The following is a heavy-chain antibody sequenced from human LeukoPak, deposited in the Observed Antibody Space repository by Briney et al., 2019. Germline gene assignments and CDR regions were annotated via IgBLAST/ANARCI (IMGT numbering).Heavy chain of an antibody. V-gene: IGHV3-30*04. CDR1: GITFSSYA. CDR3: ARTPGGNDYYYYYMDV. J-gene: IGHJ6*03. D-gene: IGHD4-23*01. Sequence: GGSLRLSCAASGITFSSYAMHWVRQAPGKGLEWVAVISYDGSNKYYADSVKGRFTISRDNSKNTLYLQMNSLRAEDTAVYYCARTPGGNDYYYYYMDVWGKGTTVTVSS. CDR2: ISYDGSNK.